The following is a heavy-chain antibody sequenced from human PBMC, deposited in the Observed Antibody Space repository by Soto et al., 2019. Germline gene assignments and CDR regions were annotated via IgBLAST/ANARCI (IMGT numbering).Heavy chain of an antibody. J-gene: IGHJ6*02. CDR2: IFYSGTT. CDR3: ARDLHITETTLNYYSYAMDV. CDR1: GGSSSSGNYY. D-gene: IGHD1-20*01. V-gene: IGHV4-30-4*01. Sequence: QLQESGPGLVKPSQTLSLTCTVSGGSSSSGNYYWSWIRQPPGQGLEWIGYIFYSGTTYYNPSLKSRVTISVDSSGNQFSLKLSSVTAADTAVYYCARDLHITETTLNYYSYAMDVWGQGTTVTVSS.